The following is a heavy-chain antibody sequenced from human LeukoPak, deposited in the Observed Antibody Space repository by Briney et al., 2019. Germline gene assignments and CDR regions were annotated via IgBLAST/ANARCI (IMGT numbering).Heavy chain of an antibody. J-gene: IGHJ5*02. CDR2: IYHSGGT. CDR3: ARDTGDYGLGDGFDP. CDR1: GGSISSGGYS. Sequence: SETLSLTCAVSGGSISSGGYSWSWIRQPPGKGLEWIGYIYHSGGTYYNPSLKSRVTISVDRSKNQFSLKLSSVTAADTAVYYCARDTGDYGLGDGFDPWGQGTLVTVSS. V-gene: IGHV4-30-2*01. D-gene: IGHD4-17*01.